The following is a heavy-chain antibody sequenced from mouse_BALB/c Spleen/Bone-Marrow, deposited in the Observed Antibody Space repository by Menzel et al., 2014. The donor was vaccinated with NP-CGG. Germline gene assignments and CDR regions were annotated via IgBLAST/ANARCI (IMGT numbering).Heavy chain of an antibody. CDR2: ICSGGST. V-gene: IGHV2-4-1*01. D-gene: IGHD4-1*01. CDR1: GFSLTSYG. J-gene: IGHJ4*01. CDR3: ARKRTGTYTMDY. Sequence: QVQLQQSGPGLVQPSQSLSITCTVSGFSLTSYGVHWVRQSPGKGLEWLGLICSGGSTDYNADFITRLSISKANSKSQVFFKMNSLQADDTAIYYWARKRTGTYTMDYWGQGTSVTVSS.